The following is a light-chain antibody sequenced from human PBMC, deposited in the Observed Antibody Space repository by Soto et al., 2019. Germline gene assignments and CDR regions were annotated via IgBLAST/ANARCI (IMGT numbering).Light chain of an antibody. CDR2: GVN. Sequence: QSALTQPASVSGSPGQSITISCTGTSSDVGGYSYVSWYQQHPGKAPKLMIYGVNNRPSGVSNRFSCSKSGNTASLTISGLQAEDEADYYCCSYTSSSTLVFGTGTKVTVL. CDR1: SSDVGGYSY. J-gene: IGLJ1*01. CDR3: CSYTSSSTLV. V-gene: IGLV2-14*01.